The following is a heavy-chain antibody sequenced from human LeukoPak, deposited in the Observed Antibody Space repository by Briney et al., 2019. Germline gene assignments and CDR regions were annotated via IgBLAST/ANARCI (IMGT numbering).Heavy chain of an antibody. CDR1: GFTFSTYE. V-gene: IGHV3-48*03. J-gene: IGHJ4*02. CDR3: ARGAAGGDFDY. CDR2: ISRGSSI. Sequence: GGSLRLSCAASGFTFSTYEMDWVRQAPGKELEWVSYISRGSSIYYADSVEGRFTISRDNAKNSLYLQMSSLRVEDTAVYYCARGAAGGDFDYWGQGTLVTVSS. D-gene: IGHD6-13*01.